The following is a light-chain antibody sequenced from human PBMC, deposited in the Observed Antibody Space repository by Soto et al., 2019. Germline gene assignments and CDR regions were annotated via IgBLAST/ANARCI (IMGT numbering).Light chain of an antibody. CDR2: AAS. CDR3: QQHTSNPLT. CDR1: QSFTNS. J-gene: IGKJ4*01. V-gene: IGKV1-9*01. Sequence: DIQLTQSPSFLSVSVGDRATITCRASQSFTNSFSWYQQKPGKPPRLLIYAASTLKGGVPSRFSGSGSGTDFTLTISSLEPEDFAAYYCQQHTSNPLTFGGGTKVEIK.